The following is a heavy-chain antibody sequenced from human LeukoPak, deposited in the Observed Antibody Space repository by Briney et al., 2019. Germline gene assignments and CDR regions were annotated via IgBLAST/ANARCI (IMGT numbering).Heavy chain of an antibody. J-gene: IGHJ4*02. CDR2: IYYSGST. Sequence: SETLSLTCTVSGGSISSSSYYWGWIRQPPGKGLEWIGSIYYSGSTYYNPSLKSRVTISLDTSKNQFSLKLSSVTAADTAVYYCARDPSYYYDSSGYRIWGQGTLVTVSS. D-gene: IGHD3-22*01. CDR1: GGSISSSSYY. CDR3: ARDPSYYYDSSGYRI. V-gene: IGHV4-39*07.